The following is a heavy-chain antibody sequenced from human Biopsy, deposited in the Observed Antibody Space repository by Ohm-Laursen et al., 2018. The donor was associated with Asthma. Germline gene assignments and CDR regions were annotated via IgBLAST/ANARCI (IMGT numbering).Heavy chain of an antibody. CDR1: GYTFSDSW. CDR3: ARFIDGTFFVDY. Sequence: GESLRNSCKASGYTFSDSWIGWVRQMPGKGLEWMGIIFAANSETKYSPSFQGQVTISADMSISTAFLQWSSLKASDTAIYYCARFIDGTFFVDYWGQGTLVTVSS. CDR2: IFAANSET. V-gene: IGHV5-51*01. D-gene: IGHD1-7*01. J-gene: IGHJ4*02.